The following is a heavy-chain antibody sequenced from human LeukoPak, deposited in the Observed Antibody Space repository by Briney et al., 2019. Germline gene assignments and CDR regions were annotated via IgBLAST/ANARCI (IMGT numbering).Heavy chain of an antibody. J-gene: IGHJ4*02. V-gene: IGHV3-43*01. Sequence: YADSVKGRFTISRDNSKNSLSLQMNSLRTEDTAFYYCAKDISPHGYNYPFDYWGQGTLVTVSS. CDR3: AKDISPHGYNYPFDY. D-gene: IGHD3-22*01.